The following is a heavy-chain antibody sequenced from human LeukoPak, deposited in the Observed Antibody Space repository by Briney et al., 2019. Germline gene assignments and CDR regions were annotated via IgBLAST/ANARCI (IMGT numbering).Heavy chain of an antibody. J-gene: IGHJ6*02. CDR3: ARVLYYYDSSGSAYYYYYGMDV. CDR2: IIPIFGTA. Sequence: SVKVSCKASGGTFSSYPISWVRQAPGQGLEWMGGIIPIFGTANYAQKFQGRVTITADESTSTAYMELSSLRSEDTAVYYCARVLYYYDSSGSAYYYYYGMDVWGQGTTVTVSS. V-gene: IGHV1-69*13. CDR1: GGTFSSYP. D-gene: IGHD3-22*01.